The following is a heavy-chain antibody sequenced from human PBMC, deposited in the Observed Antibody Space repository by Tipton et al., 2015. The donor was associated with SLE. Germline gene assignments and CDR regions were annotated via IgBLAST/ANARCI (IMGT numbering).Heavy chain of an antibody. D-gene: IGHD3-3*01. CDR3: TRDARHYDFWSGYLPPAGYFDL. CDR2: IRNKGYGGTT. V-gene: IGHV3-49*03. Sequence: RSLRLSCTASGFTFGAYAMGWFRQAPGKGLEWVGFIRNKGYGGTTEYAASVKGRCTISGDDSKSIAYLQMNSLKTEDTAVYYCTRDARHYDFWSGYLPPAGYFDLWGRGTLITVSS. CDR1: GFTFGAYA. J-gene: IGHJ2*01.